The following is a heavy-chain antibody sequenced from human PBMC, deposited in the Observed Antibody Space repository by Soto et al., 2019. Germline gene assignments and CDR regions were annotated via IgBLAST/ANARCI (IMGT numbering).Heavy chain of an antibody. CDR1: GGSISSGGYY. CDR2: IYYSGST. D-gene: IGHD5-18*01. CDR3: ARDLGGQLWFFDY. V-gene: IGHV4-31*03. Sequence: KPSETLSLTCTVSGGSISSGGYYWSWIRQHPGKGLEWIGYIYYSGSTYYNPSLKSRVTISVDTSKNQFSLKLSSVTAADTAVYYCARDLGGQLWFFDYWGQGTLVTVSS. J-gene: IGHJ4*02.